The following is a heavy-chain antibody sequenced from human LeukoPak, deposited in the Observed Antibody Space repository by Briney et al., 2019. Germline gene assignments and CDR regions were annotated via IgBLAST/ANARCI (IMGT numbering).Heavy chain of an antibody. D-gene: IGHD6-19*01. Sequence: ASVKVSCKASGYTFTGYYMHWVRQAPGQGLEWMGWMNPNSGNTGYAQKFQGRVTMTRNTSISTAYMELSSLRSEDTAVYYCARTAYSSGWYLNPDYWGQGTLVAVSS. J-gene: IGHJ4*02. CDR1: GYTFTGYY. V-gene: IGHV1-8*02. CDR3: ARTAYSSGWYLNPDY. CDR2: MNPNSGNT.